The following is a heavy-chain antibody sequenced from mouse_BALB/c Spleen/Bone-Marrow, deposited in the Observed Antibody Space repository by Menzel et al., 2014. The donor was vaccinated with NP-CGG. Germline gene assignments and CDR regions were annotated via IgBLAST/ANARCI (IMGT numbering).Heavy chain of an antibody. J-gene: IGHJ4*01. V-gene: IGHV2-6*02. CDR3: ARNPYGNYAMDY. CDR1: GFSLTNYG. CDR2: IWSDGNT. D-gene: IGHD2-10*02. Sequence: VQLVESGPGLVAPSQSLSIPCTVSGFSLTNYGLHWVRQPPGKGLEWLVVIWSDGNTTYNSALKSRLSISKDNSKSQVFLKMNSLQTDDSAMYYCARNPYGNYAMDYWGQGTSVTVSS.